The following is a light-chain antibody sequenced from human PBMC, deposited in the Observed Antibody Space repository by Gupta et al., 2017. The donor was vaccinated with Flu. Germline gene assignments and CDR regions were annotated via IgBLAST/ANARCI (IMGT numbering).Light chain of an antibody. CDR2: KAS. CDR3: QEYNSNWA. CDR1: QSISSW. Sequence: DLQVTQSPSTLSASVGDRVTITCRASQSISSWLSWYQQKPGKAPKLLIYKASSLESGVPSRFSGSGFGTEFTLTISRLQPDDFATYYCQEYNSNWAFGQGTKVEIK. J-gene: IGKJ1*01. V-gene: IGKV1-5*03.